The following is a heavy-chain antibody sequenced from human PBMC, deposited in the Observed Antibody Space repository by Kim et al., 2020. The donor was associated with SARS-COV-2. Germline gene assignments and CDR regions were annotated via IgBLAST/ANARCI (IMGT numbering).Heavy chain of an antibody. Sequence: GGSLRLSCAASGFTFSSYAMSWVRQAPGKGLEWVSEISGSGGSTYYADSVKGRFTISRDNSKNTLYLQMNSLRAEDTAVYYCAKFGSNTIFGVVTSYYYYCMDVWGKGTTVTVSS. D-gene: IGHD3-3*01. J-gene: IGHJ6*03. CDR2: ISGSGGST. CDR3: AKFGSNTIFGVVTSYYYYCMDV. CDR1: GFTFSSYA. V-gene: IGHV3-23*01.